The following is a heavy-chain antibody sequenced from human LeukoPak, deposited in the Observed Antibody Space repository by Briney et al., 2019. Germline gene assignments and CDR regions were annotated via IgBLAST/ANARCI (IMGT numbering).Heavy chain of an antibody. J-gene: IGHJ3*02. Sequence: EASVKVSCKASGGTFSSYAISWVRQAPGQGLEWMGGIIPIFGTANYAQKFQGRVTITTDESTSTAYMELSSLRSEDTAVYYCARDLTYSQGGYAFDIWGQGTMVTVSS. CDR2: IIPIFGTA. CDR3: ARDLTYSQGGYAFDI. V-gene: IGHV1-69*05. CDR1: GGTFSSYA. D-gene: IGHD4-11*01.